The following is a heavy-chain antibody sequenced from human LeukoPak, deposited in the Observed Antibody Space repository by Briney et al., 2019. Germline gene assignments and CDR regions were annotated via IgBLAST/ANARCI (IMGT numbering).Heavy chain of an antibody. CDR2: ISSSGSTI. CDR1: GFTFSSYE. Sequence: PGLSLRLSCAASGFTFSSYEMNWVRQAPGKGLEWVSYISSSGSTIYYADSVKGRFTISRDNAKNSLYLQMNSLRAEDTAVYYCARSEDTAMAPFDYWGQGTLVTVSS. D-gene: IGHD5-18*01. J-gene: IGHJ4*02. CDR3: ARSEDTAMAPFDY. V-gene: IGHV3-48*03.